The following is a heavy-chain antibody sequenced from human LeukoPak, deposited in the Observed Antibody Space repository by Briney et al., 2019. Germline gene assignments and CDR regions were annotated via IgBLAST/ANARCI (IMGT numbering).Heavy chain of an antibody. CDR1: GFTVSSSF. J-gene: IGHJ4*02. Sequence: GGSLRLSCAASGFTVSSSFMSWVRQVPGKGLEWVSVVYRGGGADYADSVKGRFAISTDNSKNTLYLQMNSLRAEDTAVYFCARVRHDSSGYYSGFDYWGQGTLVTVSS. V-gene: IGHV3-53*01. CDR2: VYRGGGA. D-gene: IGHD3-22*01. CDR3: ARVRHDSSGYYSGFDY.